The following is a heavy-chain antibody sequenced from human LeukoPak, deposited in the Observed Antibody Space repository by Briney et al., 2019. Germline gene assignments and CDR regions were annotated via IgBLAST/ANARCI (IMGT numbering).Heavy chain of an antibody. CDR3: AREEWEERYFDY. J-gene: IGHJ4*02. CDR2: INTNTGNP. CDR1: GYTFTNYG. V-gene: IGHV7-4-1*02. D-gene: IGHD1-26*01. Sequence: ASVKVSCKASGYTFTNYGISWVRQAPGQGLEWMGWINTNTGNPTYAQGFTARFVFSLDTSVNTAYLQISSLKAEDTAIYYCAREEWEERYFDYWGQGTRVTVSS.